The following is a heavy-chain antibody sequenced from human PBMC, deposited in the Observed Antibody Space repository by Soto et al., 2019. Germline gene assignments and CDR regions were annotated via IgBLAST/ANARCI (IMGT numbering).Heavy chain of an antibody. D-gene: IGHD3-3*01. V-gene: IGHV4-34*01. CDR1: GGSFSGYY. CDR2: INHSGST. J-gene: IGHJ6*03. CDR3: ARGRSYDFWSGYYTEHYYYYMDV. Sequence: SETLSLTCAVYGGSFSGYYWSWIRQPPGKGLEWIGEINHSGSTNYNPSLKSRVTISVDTSKNQFSLKLSSVTAADTAVYYCARGRSYDFWSGYYTEHYYYYMDVWSKGTTVTVSS.